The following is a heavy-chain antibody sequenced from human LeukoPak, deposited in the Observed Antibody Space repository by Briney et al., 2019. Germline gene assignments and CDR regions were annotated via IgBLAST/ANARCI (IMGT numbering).Heavy chain of an antibody. CDR3: AKDTGVVY. CDR1: GLTFDDYA. J-gene: IGHJ4*02. Sequence: GGSLRLSCAASGLTFDDYAMHWVRQAPGKGLEWVSGISWNSGSIGYADSVKGRFTISRDNAKNSLYLQMNSLRAEDTALYYCAKDTGVVYWGQGTLVTVSS. D-gene: IGHD2-21*01. V-gene: IGHV3-9*01. CDR2: ISWNSGSI.